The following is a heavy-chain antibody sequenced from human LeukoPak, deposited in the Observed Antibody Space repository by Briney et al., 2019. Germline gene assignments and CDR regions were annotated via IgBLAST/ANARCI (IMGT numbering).Heavy chain of an antibody. CDR2: IRFDGSNI. CDR1: GISFSAHG. Sequence: GGSLRLSCAASGISFSAHGMHWVRQAPGKGLEWVAIIRFDGSNIHYADSVKGRFTISRDNSKNTLYLQMNSLRAEDTTVYYCVRDGVGATTYFGYFDHWGQGNLVTVSS. CDR3: VRDGVGATTYFGYFDH. V-gene: IGHV3-33*01. D-gene: IGHD1-26*01. J-gene: IGHJ4*02.